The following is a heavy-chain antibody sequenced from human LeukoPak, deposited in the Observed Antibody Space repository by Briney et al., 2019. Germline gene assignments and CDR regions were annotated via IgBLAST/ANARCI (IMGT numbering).Heavy chain of an antibody. V-gene: IGHV3-33*01. J-gene: IGHJ6*02. CDR2: IWYDGSNK. Sequence: PGGSLRLSCAASGFTFSSYGMHWVRQAPGKGLEWVAVIWYDGSNKYYADSVKGRFTISRDNSKNTLYLQMNSLRAEDTAVYYCARSASSWEYYYDMDVWGQGTTVTVSS. CDR3: ARSASSWEYYYDMDV. CDR1: GFTFSSYG. D-gene: IGHD6-13*01.